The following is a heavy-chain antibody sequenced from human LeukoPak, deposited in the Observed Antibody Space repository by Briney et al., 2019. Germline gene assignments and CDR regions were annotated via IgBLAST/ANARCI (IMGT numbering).Heavy chain of an antibody. D-gene: IGHD3-22*01. J-gene: IGHJ6*03. CDR2: INHSGST. CDR1: GGSFSGYY. V-gene: IGHV4-34*01. CDR3: ARAYYYDSSGYFLYYYYYYMDV. Sequence: PSETLSLTCAVYGGSFSGYYWSWIRQPPGKGLEWIGEINHSGSTNYNPSLKSRVTISVDTSKNQFSLKLSSVTAADTAVYYCARAYYYDSSGYFLYYYYYYMDVWGKGTTATVSS.